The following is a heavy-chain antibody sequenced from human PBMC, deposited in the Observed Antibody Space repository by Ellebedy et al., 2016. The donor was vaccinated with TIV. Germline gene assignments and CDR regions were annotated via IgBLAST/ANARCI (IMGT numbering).Heavy chain of an antibody. CDR2: ISGSGGTT. V-gene: IGHV3-23*01. D-gene: IGHD3-3*01. CDR3: AKDLDGRFLD. CDR1: GFTFSDYY. Sequence: PGGSLRLSCAASGFTFSDYYMSWIRQAPGKGLEWVSAISGSGGTTWYADSVKGRFTISRDNSKNTLYLQMGSLRGEDTALYYCAKDLDGRFLDWGQGTLVTVSS. J-gene: IGHJ4*02.